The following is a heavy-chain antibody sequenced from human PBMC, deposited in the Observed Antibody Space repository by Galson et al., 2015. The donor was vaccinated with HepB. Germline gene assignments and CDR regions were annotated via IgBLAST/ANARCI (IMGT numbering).Heavy chain of an antibody. CDR2: INTNTGNP. D-gene: IGHD3-10*01. V-gene: IGHV7-4-1*02. Sequence: SVKVSCKASGYTFTSYAMNWVRQAPGQGLEWMGWINTNTGNPTYAQGFTGRFVFSLDTSVSTAYLQISSLKAEDTAVYYCARGGTKYYGSGSYGYYYGMDVWGQGTTVTVSS. CDR3: ARGGTKYYGSGSYGYYYGMDV. CDR1: GYTFTSYA. J-gene: IGHJ6*02.